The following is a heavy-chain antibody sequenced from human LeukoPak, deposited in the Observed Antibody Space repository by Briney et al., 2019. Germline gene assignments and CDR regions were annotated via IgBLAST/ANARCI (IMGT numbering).Heavy chain of an antibody. CDR2: ISWNSGSI. CDR3: AKGKSSGGSTLSPDAFDI. V-gene: IGHV3-9*03. D-gene: IGHD2-15*01. Sequence: GGSLRLSCTASGFSLSLYSMNWVRQAPGKGLEGVSGISWNSGSIGYADSVKGRFTISRDNAKNSLYLQMNSLRAEEMALYYCAKGKSSGGSTLSPDAFDIWGQGTMVTVSS. J-gene: IGHJ3*02. CDR1: GFSLSLYS.